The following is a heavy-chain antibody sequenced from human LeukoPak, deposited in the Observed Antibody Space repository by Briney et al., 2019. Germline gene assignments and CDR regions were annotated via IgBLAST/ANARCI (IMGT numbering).Heavy chain of an antibody. V-gene: IGHV4-39*01. J-gene: IGHJ4*02. CDR2: IYYSGST. Sequence: SETLSLTCTVSGGSISSSSYYWGWIRQPPGKGLEWIGSIYYSGSTYYNPSLKRRVTISVDTSKNQFSLKLSSVTAADTAVYYCARRRWGLLFPFDYWGQGTLVTVSS. D-gene: IGHD2-21*01. CDR1: GGSISSSSYY. CDR3: ARRRWGLLFPFDY.